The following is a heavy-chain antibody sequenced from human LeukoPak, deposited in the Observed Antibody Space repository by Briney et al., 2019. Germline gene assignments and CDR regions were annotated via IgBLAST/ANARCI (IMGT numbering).Heavy chain of an antibody. Sequence: PSETLSLTCTVAGGSISSHYWSWIRQPPGKGLEWIGYIYYSGSTNYNPSLKSRVTISVDTSKNQFSLKLSSVTAADTAVYYCARGAGIAARPIDYWGQGTLVTVSS. CDR3: ARGAGIAARPIDY. CDR2: IYYSGST. V-gene: IGHV4-59*11. D-gene: IGHD6-6*01. CDR1: GGSISSHY. J-gene: IGHJ4*02.